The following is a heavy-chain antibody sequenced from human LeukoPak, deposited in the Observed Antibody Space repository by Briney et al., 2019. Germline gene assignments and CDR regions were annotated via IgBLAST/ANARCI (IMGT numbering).Heavy chain of an antibody. CDR1: GLTFSTYD. V-gene: IGHV3-66*01. CDR3: ARRPDYGGTPTFDH. Sequence: PGGSLRLSCAASGLTFSTYDMSWVRQAPGKGLEWVSVIYSDGSTYYADSVKGRFTISRDNSKNTVYLQMNSLRAEDTAVYFCARRPDYGGTPTFDHWGQGTLVTVSS. J-gene: IGHJ4*02. D-gene: IGHD4-23*01. CDR2: IYSDGST.